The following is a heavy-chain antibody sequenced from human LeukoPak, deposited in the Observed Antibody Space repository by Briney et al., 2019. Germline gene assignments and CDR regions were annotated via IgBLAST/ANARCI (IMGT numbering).Heavy chain of an antibody. CDR1: GGTFSSYA. D-gene: IGHD1-26*01. CDR3: ASCSGSYDAFDI. Sequence: ASVKVSCKASGGTFSSYAISWVRQAPGQGLEWTGGIIPIFGTANYAQKFQGRVTITADESTSTAYMELSSLRSEDTAVYYCASCSGSYDAFDIWGQGTMVTVSS. J-gene: IGHJ3*02. V-gene: IGHV1-69*13. CDR2: IIPIFGTA.